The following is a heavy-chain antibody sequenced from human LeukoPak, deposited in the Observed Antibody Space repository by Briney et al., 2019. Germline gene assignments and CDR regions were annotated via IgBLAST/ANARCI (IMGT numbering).Heavy chain of an antibody. J-gene: IGHJ3*02. CDR1: GFTFDDYA. V-gene: IGHV3-9*01. CDR2: ISWNSGSI. D-gene: IGHD7-27*01. Sequence: GGSLRLSCAASGFTFDDYAMHWVRQAPGKGLEWVSGISWNSGSIGYADSVKGRFTISRDNAKNSLYLQMNSLRAEDTALYYCAKMPNWEGAFDIWGQGTMVTVSS. CDR3: AKMPNWEGAFDI.